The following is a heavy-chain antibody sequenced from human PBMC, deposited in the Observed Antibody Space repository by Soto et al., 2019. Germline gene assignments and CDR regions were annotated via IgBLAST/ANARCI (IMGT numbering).Heavy chain of an antibody. CDR3: ARRKERSGPNYFDY. CDR1: GYTFTTYD. V-gene: IGHV1-8*01. D-gene: IGHD6-25*01. Sequence: QVQLVQSGAEVKRPGASLKVSCQASGYTFTTYDINWVRQAPGQGLEWMGSMNPYTGKAGYAQKFQGRVTMTRDNSISTAYMELSSLRSEDTAVYYCARRKERSGPNYFDYWGLGTLVTVSS. J-gene: IGHJ4*02. CDR2: MNPYTGKA.